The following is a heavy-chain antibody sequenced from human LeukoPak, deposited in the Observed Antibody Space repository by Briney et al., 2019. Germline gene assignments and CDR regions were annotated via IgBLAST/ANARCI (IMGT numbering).Heavy chain of an antibody. Sequence: SETLSLTCTVSGGSISSGGYYWSWIRQHPGKGLEWIGYIYYNGSTYYNPSLKSRVTISVDTSKNQFSLKLSSVTAADTAVYYCARVSSWYYFDYWGQGTLVTVSS. V-gene: IGHV4-31*03. CDR3: ARVSSWYYFDY. CDR2: IYYNGST. CDR1: GGSISSGGYY. J-gene: IGHJ4*02. D-gene: IGHD6-13*01.